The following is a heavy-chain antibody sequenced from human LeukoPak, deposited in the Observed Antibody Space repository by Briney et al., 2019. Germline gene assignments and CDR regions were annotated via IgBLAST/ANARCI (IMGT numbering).Heavy chain of an antibody. V-gene: IGHV4-59*01. CDR1: GGSISSYY. CDR2: IYYSGST. CDR3: ARAGWGYYDFWY. J-gene: IGHJ4*02. Sequence: PSETLSLTCTVSGGSISSYYWSWIRQPPGKGLEWIGYIYYSGSTNYNPSLKSRVTISVDTSKNQFSLKLSSVTAADTAVYYCARAGWGYYDFWYWGQGTLVTVSS. D-gene: IGHD3-3*01.